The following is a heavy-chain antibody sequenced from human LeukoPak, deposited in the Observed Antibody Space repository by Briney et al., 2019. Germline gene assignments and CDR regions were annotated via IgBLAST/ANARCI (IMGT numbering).Heavy chain of an antibody. V-gene: IGHV3-23*01. Sequence: GGTLRLSCAASGFTFSSYGMSWVRQAPGKGLEWVSAISGSGGSTYYADSVKGRFTISRDNSKNTLYLQMNSLRAEDTAVYYCAKEITMIVVVSPADYWGQGTLVTVSS. CDR2: ISGSGGST. CDR3: AKEITMIVVVSPADY. CDR1: GFTFSSYG. D-gene: IGHD3-22*01. J-gene: IGHJ4*02.